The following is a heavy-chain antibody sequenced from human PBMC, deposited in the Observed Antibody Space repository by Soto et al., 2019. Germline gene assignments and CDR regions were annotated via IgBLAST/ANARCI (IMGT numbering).Heavy chain of an antibody. V-gene: IGHV4-38-2*01. CDR1: GYVTTIGYY. CDR3: ARYFHTYSGPPI. Sequence: SEALSVTCVFSGYVTTIGYYECCILQPPGKGLEWIGTVGHSGSTYYDPSLQGRVTISIDTSKNQFSLKLTSVTAADTALYYCARYFHTYSGPPIWGQGTPVTVSS. CDR2: VGHSGST. D-gene: IGHD5-12*01. J-gene: IGHJ4*02.